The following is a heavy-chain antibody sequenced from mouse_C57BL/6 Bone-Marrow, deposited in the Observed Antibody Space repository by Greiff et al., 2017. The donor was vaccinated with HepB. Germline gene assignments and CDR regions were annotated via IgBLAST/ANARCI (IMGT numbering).Heavy chain of an antibody. J-gene: IGHJ2*01. D-gene: IGHD1-1*01. CDR2: IYPRSGNT. CDR1: GYTFTSYG. V-gene: IGHV1-81*01. CDR3: GPYYYGSSPPFDY. Sequence: QVHVKQSGAELARPGASVKLSCKASGYTFTSYGISWVKQRTGQGLEWIGEIYPRSGNTYYNEKFKGKATLTADKSSSTAYMELRSLTSEDSAVYFCGPYYYGSSPPFDYWGQGTTLTVSS.